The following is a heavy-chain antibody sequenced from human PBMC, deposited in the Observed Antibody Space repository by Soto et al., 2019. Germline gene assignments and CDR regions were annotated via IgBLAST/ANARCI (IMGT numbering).Heavy chain of an antibody. V-gene: IGHV4-59*01. Sequence: PSETLSLTCTVSGGSISSYYWSWIRQPPGKGLEWIGYIYYSGSTNYNPSLKSRVTISVDTSKNQFSLKLSSVTAAETAVYYCARAPYSGDDPRWDLFDPWGQGTMVTVSS. J-gene: IGHJ5*02. CDR3: ARAPYSGDDPRWDLFDP. CDR2: IYYSGST. CDR1: GGSISSYY. D-gene: IGHD5-12*01.